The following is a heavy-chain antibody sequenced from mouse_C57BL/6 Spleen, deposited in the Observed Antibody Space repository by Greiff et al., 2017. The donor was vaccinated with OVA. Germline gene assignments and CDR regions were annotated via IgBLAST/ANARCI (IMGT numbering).Heavy chain of an antibody. V-gene: IGHV7-3*01. Sequence: EVQLVESGGGLVQPGGSLSLSCAASGFTFTDYYMSWVRQPPGKALEWLGFIRNKANGYTTEYSASVKGRFTISRDNSQSILYLQMNALRAEDSATYYCARYTVEAGAMDYWGQGTSVTVSS. CDR2: IRNKANGYTT. D-gene: IGHD1-1*01. CDR3: ARYTVEAGAMDY. J-gene: IGHJ4*01. CDR1: GFTFTDYY.